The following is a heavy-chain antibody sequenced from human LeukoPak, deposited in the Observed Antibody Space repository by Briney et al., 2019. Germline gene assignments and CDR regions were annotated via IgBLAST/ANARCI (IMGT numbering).Heavy chain of an antibody. CDR3: AKESQTYYDIMTGYPNYYFDY. D-gene: IGHD3-9*01. CDR2: ISGSGGST. V-gene: IGHV3-23*01. CDR1: GFTFSSYA. J-gene: IGHJ4*02. Sequence: AGGSLRLSCAASGFTFSSYAMSWVRQAPGKGLEWVSAISGSGGSTYYADSVKGRFTISRDNSKNTLYLEMSSLRSDDTAVYYCAKESQTYYDIMTGYPNYYFDYWGQGTLVTVSS.